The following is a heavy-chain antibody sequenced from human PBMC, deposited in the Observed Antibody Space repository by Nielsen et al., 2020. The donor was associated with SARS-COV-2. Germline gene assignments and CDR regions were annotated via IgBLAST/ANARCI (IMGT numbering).Heavy chain of an antibody. J-gene: IGHJ6*02. CDR1: GYSFTTYW. V-gene: IGHV5-10-1*01. D-gene: IGHD2-2*01. Sequence: KVSCKASGYSFTTYWITWVRQMPGKGLEWVGRIDPTGSHSDYSPSFQGHVTISADKSSTTASLQWSSLKASDTAMYYCAGTLPDYYYYGMDVWGQGTTVTVSS. CDR3: AGTLPDYYYYGMDV. CDR2: IDPTGSHS.